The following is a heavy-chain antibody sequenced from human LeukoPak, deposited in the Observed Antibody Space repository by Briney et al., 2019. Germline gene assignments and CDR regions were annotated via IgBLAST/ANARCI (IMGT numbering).Heavy chain of an antibody. D-gene: IGHD4-17*01. CDR1: GFTFSSYA. Sequence: GGSLRLSCAASGFTFSSYAMSWVRQAPGKGLEWVSAISGSGGSTYYADPVKGRFTISRDNSKNTLYLQMNSLRAEDTAVYYCAKDMGYGDYSSHDAFDIWGQGTMVTVSS. CDR2: ISGSGGST. J-gene: IGHJ3*02. V-gene: IGHV3-23*01. CDR3: AKDMGYGDYSSHDAFDI.